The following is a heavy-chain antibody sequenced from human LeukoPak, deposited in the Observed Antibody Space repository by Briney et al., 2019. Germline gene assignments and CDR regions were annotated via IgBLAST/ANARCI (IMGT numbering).Heavy chain of an antibody. D-gene: IGHD2-2*01. J-gene: IGHJ4*02. Sequence: GESLKISCKGSGYSFTSYWIGWVRQMPGKGLDWMGIIYPGDSDTRYSPSFQGQVTISADKSISTAYLQWSSLKASDTAMYYCARLDGRYCSSTSCYYFDYWGQGTLVTVSS. CDR2: IYPGDSDT. V-gene: IGHV5-51*01. CDR3: ARLDGRYCSSTSCYYFDY. CDR1: GYSFTSYW.